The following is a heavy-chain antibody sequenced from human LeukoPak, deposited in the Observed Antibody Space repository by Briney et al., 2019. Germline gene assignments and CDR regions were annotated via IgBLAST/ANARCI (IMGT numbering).Heavy chain of an antibody. CDR3: ARDLIGDYYYYYYGMDV. D-gene: IGHD4-17*01. CDR2: IWYDGSNK. CDR1: GFTFSSYG. J-gene: IGHJ6*02. Sequence: PGGSLRLSCAASGFTFSSYGMHWVRQAPGKGLEWVAVIWYDGSNKYYADSVKGRFTISRDNSKNTLYLQMNSLRAEDTAVYYCARDLIGDYYYYYYGMDVWGQGTTVTVSS. V-gene: IGHV3-33*01.